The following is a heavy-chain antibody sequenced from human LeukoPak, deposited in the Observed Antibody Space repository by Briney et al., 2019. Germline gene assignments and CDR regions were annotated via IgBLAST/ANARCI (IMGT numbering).Heavy chain of an antibody. J-gene: IGHJ4*02. D-gene: IGHD5-18*01. CDR3: ARRGHKLGY. V-gene: IGHV4-34*01. CDR1: GXSFSGYY. CDR2: INHSGST. Sequence: SETLSLTCAVYGXSFSGYYWNWIRQPPGKGLEWIGEINHSGSTNYNPSLKSRVTISVDTSKNQFSLKLNSVTAADTAVYYCARRGHKLGYWGQGTLVTVSS.